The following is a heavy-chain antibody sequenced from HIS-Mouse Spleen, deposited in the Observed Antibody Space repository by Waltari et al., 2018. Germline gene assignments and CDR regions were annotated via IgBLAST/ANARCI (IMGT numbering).Heavy chain of an antibody. Sequence: QLQLQESGPGLVKPSETLSLTCTVSGGSIRSISYYWGWFRQPPGKGLEWIGSIYYSGSTYYNPSLKSRVTISVDTSKNQFSLKLSSVTAADTAVYYCAREIPYSSSWYDWYFDLWGRGTLVTVSS. CDR1: GGSIRSISYY. CDR2: IYYSGST. CDR3: AREIPYSSSWYDWYFDL. D-gene: IGHD6-13*01. V-gene: IGHV4-39*07. J-gene: IGHJ2*01.